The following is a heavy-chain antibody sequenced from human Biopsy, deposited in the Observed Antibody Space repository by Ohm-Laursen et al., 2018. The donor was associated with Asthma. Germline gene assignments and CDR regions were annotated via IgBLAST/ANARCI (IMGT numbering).Heavy chain of an antibody. D-gene: IGHD1-14*01. J-gene: IGHJ6*02. Sequence: SLRLSCAASGFTFNSYWMSWVRQAPGKGLEWISYISSGGRTIYYADSVKGRFTISRDNAQNLLYLQMSSLRTEDTAVYYCARDNHDYYYYGMDLWGQGTSVTVSS. CDR1: GFTFNSYW. V-gene: IGHV3-48*03. CDR3: ARDNHDYYYYGMDL. CDR2: ISSGGRTI.